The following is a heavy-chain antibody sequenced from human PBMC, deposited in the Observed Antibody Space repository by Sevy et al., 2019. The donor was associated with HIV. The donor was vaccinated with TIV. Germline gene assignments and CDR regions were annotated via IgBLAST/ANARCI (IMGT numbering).Heavy chain of an antibody. CDR1: GFTFRTHA. Sequence: GGSLRLSCAASGFTFRTHAMHWVRQAPGKGLEWVTVISYDGDTKYYADSVKGRFTISRDNSKNTLFLQLNSPRLDDTAVYYCARDAGYSTDWYPSDYWGQGTLVTVSS. V-gene: IGHV3-30-3*01. D-gene: IGHD6-19*01. CDR2: ISYDGDTK. J-gene: IGHJ4*02. CDR3: ARDAGYSTDWYPSDY.